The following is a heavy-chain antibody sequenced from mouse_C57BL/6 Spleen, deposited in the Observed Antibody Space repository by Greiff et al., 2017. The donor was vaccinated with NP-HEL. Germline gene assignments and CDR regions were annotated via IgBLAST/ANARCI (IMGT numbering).Heavy chain of an antibody. Sequence: QVQLKESGAELARPGASVKLSCKASGYTFTSYGISWVKQRPGQGLEWIGEIYPRSGNTYYNEKFKGKATLTADKSSSTAYMELRSLTSEDSAVYVCARHYGSSFRYFDVWGTGTTVTVSS. V-gene: IGHV1-81*01. D-gene: IGHD1-1*01. CDR2: IYPRSGNT. CDR1: GYTFTSYG. CDR3: ARHYGSSFRYFDV. J-gene: IGHJ1*03.